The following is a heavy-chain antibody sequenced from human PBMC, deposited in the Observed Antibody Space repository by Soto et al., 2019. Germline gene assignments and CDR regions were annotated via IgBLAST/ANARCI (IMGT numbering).Heavy chain of an antibody. CDR1: GGSISSGDYY. D-gene: IGHD6-6*01. CDR3: AREVGEVDYSSSSDAFDI. V-gene: IGHV4-30-4*01. CDR2: IYYSGII. J-gene: IGHJ3*02. Sequence: QVQLQESGPGLVKPSQTLSLTCSVSGGSISSGDYYWSWIRQPPGKGLEWIAYIYYSGIIYYNPSLNTRVTTSRDTSKNQFFLNLDSVTAADTAVYYCAREVGEVDYSSSSDAFDIWGQGTMVTVSS.